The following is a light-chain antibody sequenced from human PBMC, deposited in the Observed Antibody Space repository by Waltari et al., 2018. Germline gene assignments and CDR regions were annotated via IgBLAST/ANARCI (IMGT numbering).Light chain of an antibody. CDR1: SSNIGDNV. J-gene: IGLJ3*02. Sequence: QSVLTQSPSASGTPGQRVTISCSGSSSNIGDNVVNWYQQLPGKAPKLLTYRNDQRPSGVPDRFSASKSGTSASLAISGLQSEDEADYYCATWDDRMNGHWVFGGGTKVTVL. CDR3: ATWDDRMNGHWV. CDR2: RND. V-gene: IGLV1-44*01.